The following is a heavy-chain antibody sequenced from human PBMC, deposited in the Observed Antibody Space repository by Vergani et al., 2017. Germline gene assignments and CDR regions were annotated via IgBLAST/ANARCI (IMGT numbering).Heavy chain of an antibody. CDR2: IIPIFGTA. J-gene: IGHJ4*02. Sequence: QVQLVQSGAEVKKPGSSVKVFCKASGGTFSSYAISWVRQAPGQGLEWRGGIIPIFGTANYAQKFQGRVTITADESTSTAYMELSSLRSDYTAVYYCAREQWLPIDYFDYWSEGTLVTVSS. CDR3: AREQWLPIDYFDY. CDR1: GGTFSSYA. D-gene: IGHD6-19*01. V-gene: IGHV1-69*12.